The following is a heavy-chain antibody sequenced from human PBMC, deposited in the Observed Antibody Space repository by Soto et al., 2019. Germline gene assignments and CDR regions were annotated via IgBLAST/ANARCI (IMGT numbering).Heavy chain of an antibody. CDR1: GYSFTSYW. Sequence: PGESLKISCKGSGYSFTSYWISWVRQMPGKGLEWMGRIDPSGSYTNYSPSFQGHVTISADKSISTAYLQWSSLKASDTAMYYCARQGTGTTYYYYGMDVWGQGTTGTV. J-gene: IGHJ6*02. V-gene: IGHV5-10-1*01. D-gene: IGHD1-1*01. CDR2: IDPSGSYT. CDR3: ARQGTGTTYYYYGMDV.